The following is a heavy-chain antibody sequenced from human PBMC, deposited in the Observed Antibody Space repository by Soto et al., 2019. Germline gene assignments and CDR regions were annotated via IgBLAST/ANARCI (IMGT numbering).Heavy chain of an antibody. CDR3: AKGFLRGYCSSTSCQPYYYYGMDV. V-gene: IGHV3-23*01. CDR2: ISGSGGST. J-gene: IGHJ6*02. Sequence: GVSLRLSCAASGFTFSSYAMSWVRQAPGKGLEWVSAISGSGGSTYYADSVKGRFTISRDNSKNTLYLQMNSLRAEDTAVYYCAKGFLRGYCSSTSCQPYYYYGMDVWGQGTTVTVSS. CDR1: GFTFSSYA. D-gene: IGHD2-2*01.